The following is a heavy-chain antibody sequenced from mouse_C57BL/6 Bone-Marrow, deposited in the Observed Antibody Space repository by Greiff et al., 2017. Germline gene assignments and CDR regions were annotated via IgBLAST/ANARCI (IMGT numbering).Heavy chain of an antibody. J-gene: IGHJ2*01. CDR2: IHPNSGST. D-gene: IGHD2-4*01. Sequence: QVQLQQPGAELVKPGASVKLSCKASGYTFTSYWMHWVKQRPGQGLEWIGMIHPNSGSTNYNEKFKSKATLTVDKSSSTAYMQISSLTSEDSAVYYCARRRLRLYFDYWGQGTTLTVSS. CDR1: GYTFTSYW. CDR3: ARRRLRLYFDY. V-gene: IGHV1-64*01.